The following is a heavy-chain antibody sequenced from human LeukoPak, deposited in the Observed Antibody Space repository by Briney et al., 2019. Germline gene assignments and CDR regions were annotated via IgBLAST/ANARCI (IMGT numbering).Heavy chain of an antibody. CDR1: GWTLSELS. J-gene: IGHJ4*02. CDR3: ATYDSSGYLDF. Sequence: PRASVKVSCKVFGWTLSELSMHWVRQAPGKGLEWMGGFDPADEQKINAQTFQGKVTMTEDTSTDTAYMELSSLRSDDTAVYYCATYDSSGYLDFWGQGTLVTVSS. D-gene: IGHD3-22*01. CDR2: FDPADEQK. V-gene: IGHV1-24*01.